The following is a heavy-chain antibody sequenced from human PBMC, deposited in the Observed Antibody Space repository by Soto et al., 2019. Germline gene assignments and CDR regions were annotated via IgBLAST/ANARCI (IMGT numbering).Heavy chain of an antibody. CDR3: AHRVLRTVFGLVTTTAIYFDF. CDR2: IYWDDDK. CDR1: GFSLTTSGVG. D-gene: IGHD3-3*01. V-gene: IGHV2-5*02. J-gene: IGHJ4*02. Sequence: QITLNESGPTVVRPTETLTLTCRFSGFSLTTSGVGGGWIRQSPGKAPEWLGLIYWDDDKRYSASLKSRLTNTKDTSKNQVVLTVSDLDPTDTATYYCAHRVLRTVFGLVTTTAIYFDFWGQGTPVAVSS.